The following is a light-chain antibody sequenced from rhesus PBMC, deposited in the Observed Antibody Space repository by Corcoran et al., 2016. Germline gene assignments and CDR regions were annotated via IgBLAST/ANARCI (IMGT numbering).Light chain of an antibody. Sequence: EIVMTQTPLSLPVTPGEPASISCRSSQSLLHSSGRTYLAWYLQRPGQAPQLLIYEVSTRASGVPDRVSGSGSGTDCTLKISRVEAEDGGVYYCMQGIQPPYSFGQGTKLEI. CDR2: EVS. V-gene: IGKV2-90*01. CDR3: MQGIQPPYS. J-gene: IGKJ2*01. CDR1: QSLLHSSGRTY.